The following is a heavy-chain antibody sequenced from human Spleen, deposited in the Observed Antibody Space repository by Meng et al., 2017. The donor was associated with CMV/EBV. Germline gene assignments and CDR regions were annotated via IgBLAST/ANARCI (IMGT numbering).Heavy chain of an antibody. CDR2: IQSDGTT. D-gene: IGHD2-21*01. J-gene: IGHJ5*02. CDR3: AHSIPFDP. V-gene: IGHV3-53*01. CDR1: EFIVSNNY. Sequence: GESLKISCAASEFIVSNNYMNWVRQAPGKGLEWVSVIQSDGTTYYAGSVMGRFTISRDSSRNTLFLQMNSLRVEDSAVYSCAHSIPFDPWGQGTLVTVSS.